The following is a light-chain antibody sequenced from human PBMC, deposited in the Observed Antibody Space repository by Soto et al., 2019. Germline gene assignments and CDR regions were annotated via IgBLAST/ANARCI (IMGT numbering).Light chain of an antibody. CDR2: EGS. V-gene: IGLV2-23*03. CDR3: CLYAGSSTISVV. Sequence: QSVLTQPASVSGSPGQSITISCTGTSSDVGSYNLVSWYQQHPGKAPKLMIYEGSKRPSGVSNRFSGSKSANTASLTIAGLQVEDEDDYYCCLYAGSSTISVVFGGGTKLTVL. CDR1: SSDVGSYNL. J-gene: IGLJ2*01.